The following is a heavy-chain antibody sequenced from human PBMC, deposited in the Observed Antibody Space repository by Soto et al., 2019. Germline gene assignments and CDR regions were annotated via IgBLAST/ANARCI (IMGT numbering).Heavy chain of an antibody. V-gene: IGHV3-53*01. J-gene: IGHJ6*02. CDR2: IYSGGST. CDR1: GFTVSSNY. CDR3: ASSDVYSYYYYGMDV. Sequence: GGSLRLSCAASGFTVSSNYMSWVRQAPGKGLEWVSVIYSGGSTYYADSVKGRFTISRDNSKNTLYLQMNSLRAEDTAVYYCASSDVYSYYYYGMDVWCPGTTVTVSS.